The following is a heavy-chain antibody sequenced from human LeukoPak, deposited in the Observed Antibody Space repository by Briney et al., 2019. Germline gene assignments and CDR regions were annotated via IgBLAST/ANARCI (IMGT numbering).Heavy chain of an antibody. Sequence: PGGSLRLSCAASGFTFSIYAMSWVRQAPGKGLEWVSAISGSGGNTYYADSVKGRFTISRDNSKNTLNLQVNSLRAEDTALYYCAKFQYDILTGYLDYWGQGTLVTVSS. V-gene: IGHV3-23*01. D-gene: IGHD3-9*01. J-gene: IGHJ4*02. CDR1: GFTFSIYA. CDR3: AKFQYDILTGYLDY. CDR2: ISGSGGNT.